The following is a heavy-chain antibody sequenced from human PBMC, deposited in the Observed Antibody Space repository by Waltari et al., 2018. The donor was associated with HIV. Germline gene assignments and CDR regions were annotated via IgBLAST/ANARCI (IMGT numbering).Heavy chain of an antibody. CDR1: GNNFAGYW. D-gene: IGHD4-17*01. J-gene: IGHJ3*02. Sequence: EEKLVQSGAEVKEPGESLKISCKSLGNNFAGYWVGWVRQMPGKRLEWMGVIYPGDSDAVYSPSFQGRVIMSTDSSISTVYLQWSSLRASDTAMYYCARRKGDYRTAFDIWGQGTMVTASS. CDR3: ARRKGDYRTAFDI. V-gene: IGHV5-51*01. CDR2: IYPGDSDA.